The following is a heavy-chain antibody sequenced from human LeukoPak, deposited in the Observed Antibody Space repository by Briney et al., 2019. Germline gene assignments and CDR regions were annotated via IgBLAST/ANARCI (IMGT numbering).Heavy chain of an antibody. Sequence: SETLSLTCNVSGYSISSGYYWGWVRQPPGKGLEWIGSIYYSGSTYYNPSLKSRVTISVDTSKNQFSLKLSSVTAADTAVYYCARHRVGATGWDFDYWGQGTLVTVSS. CDR3: ARHRVGATGWDFDY. V-gene: IGHV4-38-2*02. D-gene: IGHD1-26*01. CDR2: IYYSGST. CDR1: GYSISSGYY. J-gene: IGHJ4*02.